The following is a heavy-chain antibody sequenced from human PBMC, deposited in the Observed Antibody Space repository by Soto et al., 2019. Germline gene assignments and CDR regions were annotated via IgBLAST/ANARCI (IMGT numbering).Heavy chain of an antibody. Sequence: SETLSLTCTVSGVSISSYYWSWIRQPPGKGLEWIGYIYYSGSTNYNPSLKSRVTISVDTSKNQFSLKLSSVTAADTAVYYCARDNLGFMGMDVWGQGTTVTVSS. CDR2: IYYSGST. D-gene: IGHD3-16*01. V-gene: IGHV4-59*01. CDR3: ARDNLGFMGMDV. CDR1: GVSISSYY. J-gene: IGHJ6*02.